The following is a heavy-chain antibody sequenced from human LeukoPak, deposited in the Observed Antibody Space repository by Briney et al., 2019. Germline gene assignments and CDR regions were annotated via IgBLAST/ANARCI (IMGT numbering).Heavy chain of an antibody. Sequence: SETLSLTCTASGGSISSYYWSWIRQPPGKGLEWIGYIYYSGSTNYNPSLKSRVTISVDTSKNQFSLKLSSVTAADTAVYYCARESRYSYGYWFDPWGQGTLVTVSS. CDR1: GGSISSYY. CDR3: ARESRYSYGYWFDP. CDR2: IYYSGST. V-gene: IGHV4-59*01. J-gene: IGHJ5*02. D-gene: IGHD5-18*01.